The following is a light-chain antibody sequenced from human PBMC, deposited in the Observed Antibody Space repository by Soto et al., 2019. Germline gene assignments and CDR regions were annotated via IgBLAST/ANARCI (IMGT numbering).Light chain of an antibody. CDR1: QSLLHRNGYSS. V-gene: IGKV2-28*01. CDR2: LAS. J-gene: IGKJ2*01. CDR3: MQALQTPYS. Sequence: DIVMTQSPLSLPVSPGEPASISCRSSQSLLHRNGYSSLDWYLQKPGQSPRLLIYLASTRASGVPHKFSASGSGTVFTLKISRVEAEDVGIYYCMQALQTPYSFGQGTKLEI.